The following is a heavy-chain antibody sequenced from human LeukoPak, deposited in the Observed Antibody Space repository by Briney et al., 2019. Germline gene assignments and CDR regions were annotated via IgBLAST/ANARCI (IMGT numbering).Heavy chain of an antibody. Sequence: GASVKVSCKASGYTFTSYGISWVRQAPGQGLEWMGWISAYNGNTNYAQKLQGRVTMTTDTSTSTAYMELSRLRSDDTAVYYCARDRGIAVAGGTSEYWGQGTLVTVSS. J-gene: IGHJ4*02. CDR1: GYTFTSYG. CDR2: ISAYNGNT. V-gene: IGHV1-18*01. CDR3: ARDRGIAVAGGTSEY. D-gene: IGHD6-19*01.